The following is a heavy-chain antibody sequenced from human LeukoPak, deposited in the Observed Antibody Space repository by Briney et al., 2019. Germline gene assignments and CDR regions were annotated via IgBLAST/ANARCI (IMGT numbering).Heavy chain of an antibody. CDR1: GFTFSTYD. V-gene: IGHV3-13*04. Sequence: GGSLRLSRAASGFTFSTYDMHWVRQAAGKGLEWVSGIGKGGDTYYAGSVKGRFTTSRENAKRSVYLQMNNLRAGDTAVYYCARGALGFDYWGQGTLVTVSS. CDR2: IGKGGDT. J-gene: IGHJ4*02. CDR3: ARGALGFDY.